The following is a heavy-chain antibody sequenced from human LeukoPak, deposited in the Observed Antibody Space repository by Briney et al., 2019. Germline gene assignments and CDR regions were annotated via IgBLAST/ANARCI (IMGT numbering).Heavy chain of an antibody. CDR3: ARGALPPDFSPPYGMDV. CDR2: INHNGNVN. J-gene: IGHJ6*02. Sequence: PGGSLRLSCAASGFTFSSYWMNWARQAPGKGLEWVASINHNGNVNYYVDSVKGRFTISRDNAKNSLYLQMSNLRAEDTAVYYCARGALPPDFSPPYGMDVWGQGTTVTVSS. D-gene: IGHD3-3*02. V-gene: IGHV3-7*03. CDR1: GFTFSSYW.